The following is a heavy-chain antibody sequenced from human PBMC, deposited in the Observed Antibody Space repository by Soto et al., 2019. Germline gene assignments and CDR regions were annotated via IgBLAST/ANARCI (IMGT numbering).Heavy chain of an antibody. V-gene: IGHV1-46*01. CDR3: ARGYSNYEGYYYYGMDV. Sequence: ASVKVSCKASGYTFTSYYMHWVRQAPGQGLEWMGIINPSGGSTSYAQKFQGRVTMTRDTSTSTVYMELSSLRSEDTAVYYCARGYSNYEGYYYYGMDVWGQGTTVTVSS. CDR2: INPSGGST. D-gene: IGHD4-4*01. CDR1: GYTFTSYY. J-gene: IGHJ6*02.